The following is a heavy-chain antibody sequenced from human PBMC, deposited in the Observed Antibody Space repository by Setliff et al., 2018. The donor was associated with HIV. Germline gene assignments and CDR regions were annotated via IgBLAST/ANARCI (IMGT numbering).Heavy chain of an antibody. D-gene: IGHD4-17*01. CDR2: IYSTGST. V-gene: IGHV4-59*11. CDR3: AKGAGFYGDYTFDY. Sequence: NPSETLSLTCTVSGASITSHYWSWIRQSPGRELEWIGYIYSTGSTNYNPSLQSRVSISMDASKNKFSLKVTSVTSADTAVYYYAKGAGFYGDYTFDYWGQGNLVTVSS. CDR1: GASITSHY. J-gene: IGHJ4*02.